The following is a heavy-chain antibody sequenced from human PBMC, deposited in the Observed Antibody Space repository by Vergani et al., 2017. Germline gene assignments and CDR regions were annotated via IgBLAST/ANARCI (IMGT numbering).Heavy chain of an antibody. V-gene: IGHV3-21*01. CDR2: IDPSSSYI. D-gene: IGHD6-13*01. CDR3: ARGSSSYQREDGCDI. CDR1: GFIFSDYN. J-gene: IGHJ3*02. Sequence: EVQLVESGGGLVKPGGSLRLSCAASGFIFSDYNMNWVRQAPGKGLEWVSSIDPSSSYIYWADSVKGRFTISRDNAGHSLYLQMNSLRAEDTAVYYCARGSSSYQREDGCDIWGQGTLVSVSS.